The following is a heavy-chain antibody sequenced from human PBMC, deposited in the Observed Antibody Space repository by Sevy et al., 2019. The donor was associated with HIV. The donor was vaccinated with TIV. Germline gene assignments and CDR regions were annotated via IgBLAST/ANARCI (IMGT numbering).Heavy chain of an antibody. V-gene: IGHV4-38-2*02. CDR2: IYHSGST. J-gene: IGHJ5*02. CDR3: ARDHVGEWGVVATAYNWFDP. D-gene: IGHD2-15*01. CDR1: GYSISSGYY. Sequence: SETLSLTCAVSGYSISSGYYWGWIRQPPGKGLEWIGSIYHSGSTYYNPSLKSRVTISVDTSKNRFSLKLSSVTAADTAVYYCARDHVGEWGVVATAYNWFDPWGQGTLVTVSS.